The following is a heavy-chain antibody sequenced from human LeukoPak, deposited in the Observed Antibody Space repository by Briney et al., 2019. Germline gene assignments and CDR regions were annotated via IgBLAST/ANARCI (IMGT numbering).Heavy chain of an antibody. CDR1: GYSFTSGHY. V-gene: IGHV4-38-2*01. D-gene: IGHD2/OR15-2a*01. Sequence: TSETLSLTCSVSGYSFTSGHYWVWIRQPPGKGLEWIANIYHTGSARYNPSLKSRVTISVHTSTKQFSLTPRSVTAADTAVYYCARYCTSTTCILRGFDYWGQGTLVPVSS. J-gene: IGHJ4*02. CDR2: IYHTGSA. CDR3: ARYCTSTTCILRGFDY.